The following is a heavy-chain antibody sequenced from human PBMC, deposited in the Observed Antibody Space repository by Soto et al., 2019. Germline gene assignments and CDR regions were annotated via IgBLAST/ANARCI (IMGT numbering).Heavy chain of an antibody. CDR1: GFTFSSYA. Sequence: QVQLVESGGGVVQPGRSLRLSCAASGFTFSSYAMHWVRQAPGKGLEWVAVISYDGSNKYYADSVKGRFTISRDNSKNKLYLQMNSLRAEDTAVYYCARDYGDYGDYSDYWGQGTLVTVSS. D-gene: IGHD4-17*01. J-gene: IGHJ4*02. CDR3: ARDYGDYGDYSDY. CDR2: ISYDGSNK. V-gene: IGHV3-30-3*01.